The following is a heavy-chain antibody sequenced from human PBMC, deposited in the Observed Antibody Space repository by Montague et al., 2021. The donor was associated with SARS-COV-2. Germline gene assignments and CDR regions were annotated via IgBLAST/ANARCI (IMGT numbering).Heavy chain of an antibody. CDR2: MYDSGST. Sequence: TLSLTCTVSGGSISTGGYYCSWIRQHPGKGLEWIGYMYDSGSTYYNPSLTSRVTMSLDTSKNQFSLKLSSVTAADTAVYYCARGDGVVVAAPYIWGQGTMVIVSS. D-gene: IGHD2-15*01. CDR1: GGSISTGGYY. CDR3: ARGDGVVVAAPYI. J-gene: IGHJ3*02. V-gene: IGHV4-31*03.